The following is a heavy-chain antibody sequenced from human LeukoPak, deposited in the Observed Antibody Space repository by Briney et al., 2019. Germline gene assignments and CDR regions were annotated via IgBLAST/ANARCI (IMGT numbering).Heavy chain of an antibody. V-gene: IGHV3-33*06. J-gene: IGHJ4*02. CDR3: AKDHSGSWGVDY. CDR1: GFTFSNFA. Sequence: GGSLRLSCAASGFTFSNFAMHWVRQAPGKGLEWVAVIWYDGSNKYYADSVKGRFTISRDNSKNTLYLQMNSLRAEDTAVYYCAKDHSGSWGVDYWGQGTLVTVSS. CDR2: IWYDGSNK. D-gene: IGHD1-26*01.